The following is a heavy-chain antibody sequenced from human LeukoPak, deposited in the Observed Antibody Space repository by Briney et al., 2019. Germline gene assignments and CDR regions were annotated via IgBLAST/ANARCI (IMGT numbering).Heavy chain of an antibody. CDR3: ARVFGGYYYYYMDV. CDR1: GFTFSSYA. D-gene: IGHD3-10*01. V-gene: IGHV3-30*01. J-gene: IGHJ6*03. CDR2: ISYDGSNK. Sequence: GGSLRLSCEASGFTFSSYAMHWVRQAPGKGLEWVAVISYDGSNKYYADSVKGRFTISRDNSKNTLYLQMNSLRAEDTAVYYCARVFGGYYYYYMDVWGKGTTVTVSS.